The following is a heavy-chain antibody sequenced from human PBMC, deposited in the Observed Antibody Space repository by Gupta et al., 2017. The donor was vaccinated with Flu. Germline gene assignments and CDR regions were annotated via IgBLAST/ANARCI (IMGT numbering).Heavy chain of an antibody. CDR3: ARDRGDVGWFDP. CDR2: ISYDGSNK. D-gene: IGHD1-26*01. V-gene: IGHV3-30-3*01. Sequence: QVQLVESGGGVVQPGRSLRLSCAASGFTFSSYAMHWVRQAPGKGLEWVAVISYDGSNKYYADSVKGRFTISRDNSKNTLYLQMNSLRAEDTAVYYCARDRGDVGWFDPWGQGTLVTVSS. CDR1: GFTFSSYA. J-gene: IGHJ5*02.